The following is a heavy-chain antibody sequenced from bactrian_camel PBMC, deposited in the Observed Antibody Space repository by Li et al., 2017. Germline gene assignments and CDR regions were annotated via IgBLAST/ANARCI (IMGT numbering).Heavy chain of an antibody. CDR3: AAESARLGYGGYWYCPNDEYRY. V-gene: IGHV3S54*01. J-gene: IGHJ4*01. D-gene: IGHD3*01. CDR1: GMGSSREV. Sequence: HVQLVESGGGSVQTGGSLRLSCSASGMGSSREVMGWFRQAPGKEREGVAAIYTVGGSTHYADSVKGRFTVSKAGKTTLYLQMNNLRPEDTAQYYCAAESARLGYGGYWYCPNDEYRYWGQGTQVTVS. CDR2: IYTVGGST.